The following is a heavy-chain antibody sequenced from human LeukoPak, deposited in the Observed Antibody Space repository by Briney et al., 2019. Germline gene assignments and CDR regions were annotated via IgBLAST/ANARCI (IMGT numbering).Heavy chain of an antibody. J-gene: IGHJ6*03. CDR3: ARVIAAAGYRYMDV. V-gene: IGHV3-7*01. D-gene: IGHD6-13*01. Sequence: GGSLRLSCAASGFTFSSYWMSWVRQAPGKGLEWVANIKQDGSEKYYVDSVKGRFTISRDNAKNSLYLQMNSLRAEDTAVYYCARVIAAAGYRYMDVWGKGTTVTVSS. CDR1: GFTFSSYW. CDR2: IKQDGSEK.